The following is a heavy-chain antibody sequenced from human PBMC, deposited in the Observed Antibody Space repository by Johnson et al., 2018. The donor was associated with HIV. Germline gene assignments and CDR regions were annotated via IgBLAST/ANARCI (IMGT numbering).Heavy chain of an antibody. CDR2: ITFEGSDK. CDR3: AKDVSVVTPSGSFDI. V-gene: IGHV3-30*18. CDR1: GFTFSNYG. D-gene: IGHD4-23*01. J-gene: IGHJ3*02. Sequence: QVQLVESGGGVVQPGRSLRLSCEASGFTFSNYGMHWVRQAPGKGLEWVAVITFEGSDKYYADSVKGRVTISRDDSKNTLYLRLNSLSPEDSAVYYCAKDVSVVTPSGSFDIWCQGTRVTVSS.